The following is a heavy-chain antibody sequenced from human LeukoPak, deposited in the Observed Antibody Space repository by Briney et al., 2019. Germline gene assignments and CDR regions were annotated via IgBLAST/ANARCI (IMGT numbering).Heavy chain of an antibody. V-gene: IGHV1-18*01. D-gene: IGHD2-15*01. J-gene: IGHJ4*02. Sequence: ASVKVSCKASGYAFTSYGISWVRQAPGQGLEWMGWISAYNGNTNYAQKLQGRVTMTTDTSTSTAYMELRSLRSDDTAVYYCARGVRYCSGGSCYDFDYWGQGTLVTVSS. CDR1: GYAFTSYG. CDR2: ISAYNGNT. CDR3: ARGVRYCSGGSCYDFDY.